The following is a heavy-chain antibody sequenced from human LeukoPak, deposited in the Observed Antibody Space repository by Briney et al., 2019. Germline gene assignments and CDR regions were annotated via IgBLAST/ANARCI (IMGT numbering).Heavy chain of an antibody. CDR3: ARQRGGRYYFDY. V-gene: IGHV4-59*08. D-gene: IGHD3-16*01. CDR2: IYTSGST. Sequence: GSLRLSCEASGFTFSSAWMSWVRQAPGKGLEWVGRIYTSGSTNYNPSLKSRVTISVDTSKNQFSLKLSSVTAADTAVYYCARQRGGRYYFDYWGQGTLVTVSS. CDR1: GFTFSSAW. J-gene: IGHJ4*02.